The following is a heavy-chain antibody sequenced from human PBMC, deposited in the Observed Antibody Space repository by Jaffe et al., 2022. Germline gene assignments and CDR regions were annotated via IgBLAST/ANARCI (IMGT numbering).Heavy chain of an antibody. CDR3: AKDLECGVHCSATSYDY. D-gene: IGHD2-2*01. V-gene: IGHV3-23*01. CDR2: ISYSGVST. CDR1: RFTFSHYA. J-gene: IGHJ4*02. Sequence: EVHLLESGGGLVQPGGSLRLSCAASRFTFSHYAMSWVRQAPGQGLEWVSSISYSGVSTYYADSVKGRFTISRDNSENTLYLQMHSLRADDTAVYYCAKDLECGVHCSATSYDYWGQGTLVTVSS.